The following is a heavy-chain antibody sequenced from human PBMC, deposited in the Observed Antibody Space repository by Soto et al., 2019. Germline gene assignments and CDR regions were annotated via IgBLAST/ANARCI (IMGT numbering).Heavy chain of an antibody. J-gene: IGHJ4*02. CDR1: GFTFSSYD. CDR3: ASGRYFYDSSAYFAY. CDR2: ISGSGGST. Sequence: EVQLLESGGGLVQPGGSLRLSCAASGFTFSSYDMSWVRQAPGKGLEWVSAISGSGGSTYYADSVKGRCTISRDNSRSTLYLQMTSLRAEDRAVYYCASGRYFYDSSAYFAYWCQGTRVTVSS. V-gene: IGHV3-23*01. D-gene: IGHD3-22*01.